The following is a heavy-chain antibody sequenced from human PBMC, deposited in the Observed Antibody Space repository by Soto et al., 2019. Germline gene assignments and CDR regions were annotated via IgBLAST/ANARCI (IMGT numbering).Heavy chain of an antibody. V-gene: IGHV4-30-4*01. CDR3: ARLWDSSRDAFDI. CDR2: IYYSGST. CDR1: GGSISSGDYY. J-gene: IGHJ3*02. Sequence: QVQLQESGPGLVKPSQTLSLTCTVSGGSISSGDYYWSWIRQPPGKGLEWIGYIYYSGSTYYNPSLRSRVTISVDTSKNQFSLKLSSVTAADTAVYYCARLWDSSRDAFDIWGQGTMVTVSS. D-gene: IGHD3-22*01.